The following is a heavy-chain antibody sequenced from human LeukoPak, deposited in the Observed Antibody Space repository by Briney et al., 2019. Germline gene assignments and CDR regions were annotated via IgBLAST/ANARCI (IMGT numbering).Heavy chain of an antibody. D-gene: IGHD6-19*01. V-gene: IGHV4-59*12. J-gene: IGHJ4*02. Sequence: KTSETLSLTCTVSGGSISSYYWSWIRQPPGKGLEWIGYIYYSGSTNYNPSLKSRVTISVDTSKNQFSLKLTSATAADSAVYYCARRSPYSTGWSSYFDYWGQGALVTVSS. CDR3: ARRSPYSTGWSSYFDY. CDR2: IYYSGST. CDR1: GGSISSYY.